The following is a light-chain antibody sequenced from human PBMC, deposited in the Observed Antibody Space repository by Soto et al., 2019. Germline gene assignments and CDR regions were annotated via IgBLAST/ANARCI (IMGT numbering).Light chain of an antibody. CDR3: ATWDDSLNAYV. J-gene: IGLJ1*01. V-gene: IGLV1-44*01. CDR2: SNN. CDR1: SSNIGSNA. Sequence: QSVLTQPPSVSATPAQRVTISCSGSSSNIGSNAVNWYQQLPGTAPKLLIYSNNQRPSGVPDRLSGSKSGTSASLAISGLQSEDEADYHCATWDDSLNAYVFGTGTKVTVL.